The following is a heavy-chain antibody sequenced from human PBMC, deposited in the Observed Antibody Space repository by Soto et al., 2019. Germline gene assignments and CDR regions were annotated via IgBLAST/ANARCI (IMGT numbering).Heavy chain of an antibody. Sequence: GGSLRLSCAASGFTFSNYWMSWVRQVPGKGLAWVSNIKEDGSEKYYVDSVKGRFTISRDNAKNSVHLQMNSLRDEDTAVYYCVRFSILVSGRGRGAFFDSWGQGTPVTVSS. CDR1: GFTFSNYW. CDR3: VRFSILVSGRGRGAFFDS. CDR2: IKEDGSEK. V-gene: IGHV3-7*03. D-gene: IGHD6-19*01. J-gene: IGHJ4*02.